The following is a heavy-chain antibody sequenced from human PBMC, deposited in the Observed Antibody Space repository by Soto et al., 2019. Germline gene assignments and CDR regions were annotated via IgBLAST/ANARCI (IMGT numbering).Heavy chain of an antibody. CDR2: MNPNSGNT. J-gene: IGHJ5*02. D-gene: IGHD2-15*01. Sequence: QVQLVQSGAEVKKPGASVKVSCKASGYTFTSYDINWVRQATGQGLEWMGWMNPNSGNTGYAQKFQGRVTMTRNTSISTADRELSSLRSEDTAVYYCARKDIVVVVAATAEWFDPWGQGTLVTVSS. V-gene: IGHV1-8*01. CDR1: GYTFTSYD. CDR3: ARKDIVVVVAATAEWFDP.